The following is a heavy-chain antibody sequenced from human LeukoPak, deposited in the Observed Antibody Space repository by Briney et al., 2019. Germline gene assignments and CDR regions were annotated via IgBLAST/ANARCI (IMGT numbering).Heavy chain of an antibody. V-gene: IGHV3-7*01. J-gene: IGHJ4*02. Sequence: GGSLRLSCAASGFTFSSYWMSWVRQAPGKGLEWVANIKQDVSEKYYVDSVKGRFTISRENAKNSLYLQMNSLRAEDTAVYYCAREISSSWSDYFYYWGQGTLVTVSS. D-gene: IGHD6-13*01. CDR3: AREISSSWSDYFYY. CDR1: GFTFSSYW. CDR2: IKQDVSEK.